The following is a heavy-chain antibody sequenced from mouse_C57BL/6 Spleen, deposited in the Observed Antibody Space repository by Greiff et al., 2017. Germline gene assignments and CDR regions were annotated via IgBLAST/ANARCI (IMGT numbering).Heavy chain of an antibody. CDR2: ISSGGDYI. D-gene: IGHD1-1*01. Sequence: EVKLVESGEGLVKPGGSLKLSCAASGFTFSSYAMSWVRQTPEKRLEWVAYISSGGDYIYYADTVKGRFTISRDNARNTLYLQMSSLKSEDTAMYYCTRDYAKGYWYFDGWGTGTTVTVSS. CDR3: TRDYAKGYWYFDG. V-gene: IGHV5-9-1*02. J-gene: IGHJ1*03. CDR1: GFTFSSYA.